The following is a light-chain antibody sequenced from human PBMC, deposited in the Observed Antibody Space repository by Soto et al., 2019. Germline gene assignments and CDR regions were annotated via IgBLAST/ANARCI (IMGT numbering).Light chain of an antibody. CDR3: SSYAGCHIWV. V-gene: IGLV2-11*01. Sequence: QSALTQSRSVSGSPGQSVTISCTGTSSDVSWYQHHPGKAPKLIIYDVYKRPSGVPDRFSGSKSGNTASLTISGLQADDEADFYCSSYAGCHIWVFGGGTKLTVL. CDR1: SSDV. CDR2: DVY. J-gene: IGLJ3*02.